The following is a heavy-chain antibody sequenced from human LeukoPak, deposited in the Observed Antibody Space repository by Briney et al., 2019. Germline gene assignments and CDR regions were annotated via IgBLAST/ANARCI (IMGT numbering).Heavy chain of an antibody. V-gene: IGHV3-48*01. CDR1: GFTFRSYS. J-gene: IGHJ4*02. CDR2: ISSSMSTT. D-gene: IGHD3-16*01. Sequence: GGSLRLSYVPSGFTFRSYSMNWVRQAPGKGLEWVSYISSSMSTTYYADSVKGRFTIARENAKNSLYLQMNSLRAEDTAVYYGARGRFTFGGVFDYWGQGTLVTVSS. CDR3: ARGRFTFGGVFDY.